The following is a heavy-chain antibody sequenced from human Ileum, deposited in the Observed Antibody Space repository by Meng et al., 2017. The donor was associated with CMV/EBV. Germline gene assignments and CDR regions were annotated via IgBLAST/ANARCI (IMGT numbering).Heavy chain of an antibody. J-gene: IGHJ4*02. CDR1: GFSPVTNGEG. CDR2: IYRGDDK. Sequence: QIPLKESAPTLTKPTQTLTLTCTFSGFSPVTNGEGVGRIRQPPGKALEWLALIYRGDDKRYSPSLRSRLSIAKDTSKNEVVLTMTTMGPVDTGTYYCAHFVGGYYPSRPDYWGQGTLVTVSS. D-gene: IGHD1-26*01. CDR3: AHFVGGYYPSRPDY. V-gene: IGHV2-5*02.